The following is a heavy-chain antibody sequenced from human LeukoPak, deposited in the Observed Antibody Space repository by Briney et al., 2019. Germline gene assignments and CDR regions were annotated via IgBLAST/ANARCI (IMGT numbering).Heavy chain of an antibody. Sequence: SETLSLTCSVSGGSMNSYYWSWIRQSPGRGLEWIGYIYYSGSTNYNPSLKSRVTISVDTSKNQFSLKLSSVTAADTAVYYCARHVWLQPFDYWGQGTLVTVSS. CDR2: IYYSGST. V-gene: IGHV4-59*08. CDR1: GGSMNSYY. D-gene: IGHD3-9*01. J-gene: IGHJ4*02. CDR3: ARHVWLQPFDY.